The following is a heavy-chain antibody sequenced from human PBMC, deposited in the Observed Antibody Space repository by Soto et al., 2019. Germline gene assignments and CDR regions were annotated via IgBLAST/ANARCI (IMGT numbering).Heavy chain of an antibody. CDR2: INHSGST. CDR3: ARLFTRLGIDY. D-gene: IGHD3-16*01. CDR1: GGSFSGYY. J-gene: IGHJ4*02. Sequence: SETLSLTCAVYGGSFSGYYWSWIRQPPGKGLEWIGEINHSGSTNYNPSLKSRVTISVDTSKNQFSLKLSSVTASDTAMYYCARLFTRLGIDYWGQGALVTVSS. V-gene: IGHV4-34*01.